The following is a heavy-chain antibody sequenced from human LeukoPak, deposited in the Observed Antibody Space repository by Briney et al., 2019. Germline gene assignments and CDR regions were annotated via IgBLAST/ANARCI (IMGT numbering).Heavy chain of an antibody. D-gene: IGHD1-26*01. CDR3: ARVGGSYSSGYAFDI. V-gene: IGHV4-59*01. Sequence: SETLSLTCTVSGGSISSSYWSWIRQPPGKGLEWIGYIYYSGSTNYNPSLKSRVTISVDTSKNQFSLKLSSVTAADTAVYYCARVGGSYSSGYAFDIWGQGTMVTVSS. CDR2: IYYSGST. J-gene: IGHJ3*02. CDR1: GGSISSSY.